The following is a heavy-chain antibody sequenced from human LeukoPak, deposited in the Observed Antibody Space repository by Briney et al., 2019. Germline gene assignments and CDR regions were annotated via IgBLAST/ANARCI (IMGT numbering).Heavy chain of an antibody. CDR3: ARRNVPGGGNWFDP. Sequence: SETLSLTCTVSGDSITNARSYWPWSRQPPGKGLEWIGAIYHTGTTYYKSSLKSRAAISLDMSKNLFSLRLNSVTAADTAIYFCARRNVPGGGNWFDPWGQGTLVVVSS. D-gene: IGHD3-10*01. CDR2: IYHTGTT. V-gene: IGHV4-39*02. CDR1: GDSITNARSY. J-gene: IGHJ5*02.